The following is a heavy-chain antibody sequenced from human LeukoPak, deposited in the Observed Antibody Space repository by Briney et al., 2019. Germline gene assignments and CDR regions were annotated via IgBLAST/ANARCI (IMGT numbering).Heavy chain of an antibody. J-gene: IGHJ4*02. CDR3: ASEFRGVIY. Sequence: PGGSLRLSCAASGLTFSTYWMSWVRQVPGKGLEWVANIKEDGSEKYYVDSVKGRFTISRDNAKNSLSLQMNSLRAEDTAVYYCASEFRGVIYWGQGTLVTVSS. V-gene: IGHV3-7*01. CDR2: IKEDGSEK. D-gene: IGHD3-10*01. CDR1: GLTFSTYW.